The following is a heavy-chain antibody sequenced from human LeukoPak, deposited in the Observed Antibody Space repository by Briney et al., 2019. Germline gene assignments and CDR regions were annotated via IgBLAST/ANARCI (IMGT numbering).Heavy chain of an antibody. V-gene: IGHV4-59*01. CDR1: GGSISGYY. CDR2: IYYSGST. CDR3: AAGYSSGWYGGSFDY. Sequence: PSETLSLTCTVSGGSISGYYLTWIRQPPGKGLEWIGYIYYSGSTNYNPSLKSRVTISVDTSKNQFSLKLSSVTAADTAVYYCAAGYSSGWYGGSFDYWGQGTLVTVSS. D-gene: IGHD6-19*01. J-gene: IGHJ4*02.